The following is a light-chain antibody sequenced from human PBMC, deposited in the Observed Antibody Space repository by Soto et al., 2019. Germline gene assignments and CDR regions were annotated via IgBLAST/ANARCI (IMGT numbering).Light chain of an antibody. CDR2: GAS. J-gene: IGKJ2*01. CDR1: QSVSSSY. V-gene: IGKV3-20*01. Sequence: ESVLTQSPGTLSLSPGERATLSCRASQSVSSSYLAWYQQKPGQAPRLLIYGASSRATGIPDRFSGSGSGTDFTLTISRLGTEDFAVYYCQQYGSSPYTFGQGTKVDIK. CDR3: QQYGSSPYT.